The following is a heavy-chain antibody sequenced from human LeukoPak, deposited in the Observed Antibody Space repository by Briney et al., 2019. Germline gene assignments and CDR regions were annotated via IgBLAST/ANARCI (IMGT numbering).Heavy chain of an antibody. V-gene: IGHV1-18*01. CDR1: GYTLTNYG. Sequence: ASVKVSCKASGYTLTNYGISWVRQVPGQGLECMGWISAFNRNTNYPQKFQGRVTVTIDTSTNTAYVELRSLRSDDTAVYYCARSSGSYLPYFLDSWGQGTLVTVSS. D-gene: IGHD1-26*01. J-gene: IGHJ4*02. CDR2: ISAFNRNT. CDR3: ARSSGSYLPYFLDS.